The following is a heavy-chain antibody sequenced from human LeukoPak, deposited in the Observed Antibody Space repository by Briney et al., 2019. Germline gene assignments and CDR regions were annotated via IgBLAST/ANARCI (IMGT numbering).Heavy chain of an antibody. CDR3: ARRAYYYDSSGYAFDY. V-gene: IGHV5-51*01. Sequence: GESLKISCKGSGYKFSSYWVGWVRQMPGKGLEWMAIIYPGDSDTRYSPSFQGQVTISADKSISTAYLQWSSLKASDTAMYYCARRAYYYDSSGYAFDYWGQGTLVTVSS. CDR1: GYKFSSYW. D-gene: IGHD3-22*01. J-gene: IGHJ4*02. CDR2: IYPGDSDT.